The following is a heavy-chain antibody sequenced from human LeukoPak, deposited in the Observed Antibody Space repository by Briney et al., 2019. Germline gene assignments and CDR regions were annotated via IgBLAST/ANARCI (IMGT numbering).Heavy chain of an antibody. CDR2: IKQDGSEK. J-gene: IGHJ4*02. Sequence: GGSLRLSCAASGFTFSSYWMSWVRQAPGKGLEWVANIKQDGSEKYYVDSVKGRFTISRDNAKNSLYLQMNGLRAEDTAVYYCARDRNYDFCADWGQGTLVTVSS. V-gene: IGHV3-7*01. D-gene: IGHD3-3*01. CDR3: ARDRNYDFCAD. CDR1: GFTFSSYW.